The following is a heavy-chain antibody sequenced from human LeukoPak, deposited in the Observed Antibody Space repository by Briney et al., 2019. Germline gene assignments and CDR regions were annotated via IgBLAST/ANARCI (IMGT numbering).Heavy chain of an antibody. CDR1: GFTFSSHA. V-gene: IGHV3-23*01. J-gene: IGHJ4*02. CDR3: AKVNYYHPYF. Sequence: PGGSLRLSCAASGFTFSSHAMCWVRQAPGRGLEWVSSIDISGDNAPYADSVKGRFTISRDNFQNTLFLQLNNLRVDDTAVYYCAKVNYYHPYFWGQGTLVTVSS. CDR2: IDISGDNA. D-gene: IGHD3-22*01.